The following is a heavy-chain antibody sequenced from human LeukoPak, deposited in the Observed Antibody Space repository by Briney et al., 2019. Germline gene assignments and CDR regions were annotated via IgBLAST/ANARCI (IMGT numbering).Heavy chain of an antibody. D-gene: IGHD6-13*01. CDR1: GFTFGDYA. V-gene: IGHV3-49*03. CDR2: IRSKAYGGTT. Sequence: PGRSLRLSCTASGFTFGDYAISWFRQAPGKGLEWVGFIRSKAYGGTTEYAASVKGRFTISRDDSKSIAYLQMNSLKTEDTAVYYCTRDRYSSSWYWFDPWGQGTLVTVSS. CDR3: TRDRYSSSWYWFDP. J-gene: IGHJ5*02.